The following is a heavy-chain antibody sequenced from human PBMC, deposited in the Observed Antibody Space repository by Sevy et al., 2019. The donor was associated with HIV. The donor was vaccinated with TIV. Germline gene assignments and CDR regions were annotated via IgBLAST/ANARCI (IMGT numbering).Heavy chain of an antibody. CDR2: ISDSGSST. D-gene: IGHD6-19*01. V-gene: IGHV3-23*01. CDR3: AKDREQWPPYHFDY. Sequence: GGSLRLSCGASGFTFSSYAMSWVRQAPGKGLEWVSSISDSGSSTYYADSVKGRFTISRDNSKNTLYLQMNSLRAEDTAIYYCAKDREQWPPYHFDYWGQGALVTVSS. J-gene: IGHJ4*02. CDR1: GFTFSSYA.